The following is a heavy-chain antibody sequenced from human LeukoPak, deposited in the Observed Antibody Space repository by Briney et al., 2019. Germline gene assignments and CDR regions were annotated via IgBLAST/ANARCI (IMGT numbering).Heavy chain of an antibody. D-gene: IGHD1-1*01. V-gene: IGHV1-2*02. J-gene: IGHJ4*02. CDR1: GYSFTTYW. CDR2: MNPDSGVT. CDR3: ARDPGYLQPDY. Sequence: ASVKVSCKASGYSFTTYWINWVRQAPGQGLEWMGCMNPDSGVTGYAQTFQGRVTMTRDTSINTAYMHLSSLRPDDTAVYFCARDPGYLQPDYWGQGTLVTVPS.